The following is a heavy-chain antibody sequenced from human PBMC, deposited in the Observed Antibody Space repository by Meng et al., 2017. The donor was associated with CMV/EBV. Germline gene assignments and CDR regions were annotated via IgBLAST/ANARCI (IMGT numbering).Heavy chain of an antibody. D-gene: IGHD2-8*01. CDR2: IKQDGSEK. V-gene: IGHV3-7*01. J-gene: IGHJ4*02. CDR1: GFTFSSYW. Sequence: GESLKISCAASGFTFSSYWMSWVRQAPGKGLEWVANIKQDGSEKYYVDSVKGRFTISRDNGKNSVYLQMNSLRAEDTAVYYCARDSGRMNYWGQGTPVTVSS. CDR3: ARDSGRMNY.